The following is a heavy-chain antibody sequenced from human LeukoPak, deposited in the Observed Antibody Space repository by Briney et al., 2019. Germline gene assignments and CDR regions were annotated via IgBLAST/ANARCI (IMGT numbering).Heavy chain of an antibody. V-gene: IGHV1-2*02. CDR2: VNPNSGGT. CDR1: GFTFTGYY. Sequence: ASVKVSCKASGFTFTGYYIHWVRQAPGQGLEWMGWVNPNSGGTNYAQMFQGRVIMTRDTSINTAYMELNGLRSDDTAVYYCARDSYGGNWSLGYWGKGTLVTVSS. J-gene: IGHJ4*02. D-gene: IGHD4-23*01. CDR3: ARDSYGGNWSLGY.